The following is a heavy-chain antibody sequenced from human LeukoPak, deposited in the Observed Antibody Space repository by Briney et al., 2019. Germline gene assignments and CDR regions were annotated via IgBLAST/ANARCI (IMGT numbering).Heavy chain of an antibody. V-gene: IGHV1-69*05. Sequence: ASVKASCKASGGTFSSYAISWVRQAPGQGLEWMGGIIPIFGTANYAQKFQGRVTITTDESTSTAYMELSSLRSEDTAVYYCARATGADEPYYFDYWGQGTLVTVSS. D-gene: IGHD1-26*01. CDR2: IIPIFGTA. CDR3: ARATGADEPYYFDY. J-gene: IGHJ4*02. CDR1: GGTFSSYA.